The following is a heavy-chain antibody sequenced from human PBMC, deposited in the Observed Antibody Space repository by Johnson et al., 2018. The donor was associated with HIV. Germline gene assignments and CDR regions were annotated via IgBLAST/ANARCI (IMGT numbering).Heavy chain of an antibody. J-gene: IGHJ3*02. CDR1: GFTFSSYW. V-gene: IGHV3-7*05. CDR2: IKQAGSEK. Sequence: VQLVESGGGLVQPGGSLRLSCAASGFTFSSYWMSWVRQAPGKGLEWVANIKQAGSEKYYVDSVKGRFTISRDNAKNSLYLQMNSLRAEDTAVYYCARGPIITMIVVVITRDAFDIWGQGTMVTVSS. D-gene: IGHD3-22*01. CDR3: ARGPIITMIVVVITRDAFDI.